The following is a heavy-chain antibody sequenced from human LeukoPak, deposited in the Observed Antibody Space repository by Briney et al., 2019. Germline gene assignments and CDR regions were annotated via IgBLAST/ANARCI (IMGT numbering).Heavy chain of an antibody. Sequence: ASVKVSCKASGYSFTGYYMHWVRQAPGQGLEWMGSINPNSGGTNYAQKFQGRVTMTRDTSISTAYMELSRLRSDDTAVYYCASVFWYSSSWSFDYWGQGTLVTVSS. CDR3: ASVFWYSSSWSFDY. CDR1: GYSFTGYY. J-gene: IGHJ4*02. D-gene: IGHD6-13*01. V-gene: IGHV1-2*02. CDR2: INPNSGGT.